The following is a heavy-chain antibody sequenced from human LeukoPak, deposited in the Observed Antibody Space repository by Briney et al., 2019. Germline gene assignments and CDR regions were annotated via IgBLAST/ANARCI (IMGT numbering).Heavy chain of an antibody. CDR1: GFTFSSYA. J-gene: IGHJ4*02. V-gene: IGHV3-30-3*01. D-gene: IGHD5-24*01. Sequence: PGRSLKLSCAASGFTFSSYAMHWVRQAPGKGLEWVAVISYDGSNKYYADSVKGRFTVSRDNSKNTLYLQMNSLRAEDTAVDYGARDGQITTFDYWGQGTLVTVSS. CDR2: ISYDGSNK. CDR3: ARDGQITTFDY.